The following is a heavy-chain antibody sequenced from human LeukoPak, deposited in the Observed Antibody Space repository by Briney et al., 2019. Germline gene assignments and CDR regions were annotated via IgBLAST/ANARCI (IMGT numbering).Heavy chain of an antibody. CDR1: GGTFSSYA. Sequence: SVKVSCKASGGTFSSYAISWVRQAPGQGLEWMGGIIPIFGTANYAQKFQGRVTITADESTSTAYVELSSLRSEDTAVYYCARGFWSGLPSGLAYMDVWGKGTTVTVSS. V-gene: IGHV1-69*13. J-gene: IGHJ6*03. CDR2: IIPIFGTA. CDR3: ARGFWSGLPSGLAYMDV. D-gene: IGHD3-3*01.